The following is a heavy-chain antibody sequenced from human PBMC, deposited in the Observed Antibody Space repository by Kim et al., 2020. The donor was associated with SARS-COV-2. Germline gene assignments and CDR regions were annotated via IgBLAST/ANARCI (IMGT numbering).Heavy chain of an antibody. CDR3: AREGFENQDNYYDSSGPMGYYYYGMDV. V-gene: IGHV3-30*04. D-gene: IGHD3-22*01. Sequence: GGSLRLSCAASGFTFSSYAMHWVRQAPGKGLEWVAVISYDGSNKYYADSVKGRFTISRDNSKNTLYLQMNSLRAEDTAVYYCAREGFENQDNYYDSSGPMGYYYYGMDVWGQGTTVTVSS. CDR1: GFTFSSYA. CDR2: ISYDGSNK. J-gene: IGHJ6*02.